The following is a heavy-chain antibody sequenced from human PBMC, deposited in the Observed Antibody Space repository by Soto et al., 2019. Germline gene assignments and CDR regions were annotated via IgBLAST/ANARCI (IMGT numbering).Heavy chain of an antibody. J-gene: IGHJ6*03. CDR2: IKQDGSEK. CDR3: AREGSYYDFWRGYYTYYYYYYMDV. Sequence: EVQLVESGGGLVQPGGSLRLSCAASGFTFSSYWMSWVRQAPGKGLEWVANIKQDGSEKYYVDSVKGRFTISRDNAKNSLYLQMNSLRAEDTAVYYCAREGSYYDFWRGYYTYYYYYYMDVWGKGTTVTVSS. V-gene: IGHV3-7*01. CDR1: GFTFSSYW. D-gene: IGHD3-3*01.